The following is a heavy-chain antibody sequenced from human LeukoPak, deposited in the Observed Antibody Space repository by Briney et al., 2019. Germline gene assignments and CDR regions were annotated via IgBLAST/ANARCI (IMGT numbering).Heavy chain of an antibody. CDR3: ATGGAYCSSTSCPRRAFDY. CDR2: FDPEDGET. D-gene: IGHD2-2*01. Sequence: ASVKVSCKVSGYTLTELSMNWVRQAPGQGLEWMGGFDPEDGETIYAKKFQGRVTMTQDTSTDTAYVELSSLRSDDTAVYYCATGGAYCSSTSCPRRAFDYWGQGTLATVSS. V-gene: IGHV1-24*01. J-gene: IGHJ4*02. CDR1: GYTLTELS.